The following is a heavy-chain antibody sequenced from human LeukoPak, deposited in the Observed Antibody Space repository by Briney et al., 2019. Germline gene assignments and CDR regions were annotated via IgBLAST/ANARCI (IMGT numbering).Heavy chain of an antibody. D-gene: IGHD6-13*01. CDR3: ASPLAAAGTEFDY. CDR2: IIPIFGTA. Sequence: SVKVSCKASGYTFIGYYMRWVRQAPGQGLEWMGGIIPIFGTANYAQKFQGRVTITTDESTSTAYMELSSLRSEDTAVYYCASPLAAAGTEFDYWGQGTLVTVSS. J-gene: IGHJ4*02. V-gene: IGHV1-69*05. CDR1: GYTFIGYY.